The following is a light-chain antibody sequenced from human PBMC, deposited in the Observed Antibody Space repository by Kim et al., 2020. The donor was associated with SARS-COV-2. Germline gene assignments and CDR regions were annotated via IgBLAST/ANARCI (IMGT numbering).Light chain of an antibody. J-gene: IGLJ2*01. CDR1: SVGSKS. Sequence: GKPARVSGGGNSVGSKSEHCDQQNAGQTPVLVIYYDSERPSGIPERFSGTNSGNTATLTISRVEAGDEADYYCQVWDSSSDHRVVFGGGTQLTVL. CDR2: YDS. V-gene: IGLV3-21*04. CDR3: QVWDSSSDHRVV.